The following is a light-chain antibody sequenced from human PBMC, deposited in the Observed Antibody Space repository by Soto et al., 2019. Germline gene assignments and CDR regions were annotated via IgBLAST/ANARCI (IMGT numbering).Light chain of an antibody. Sequence: EIVLTQSPGTLSLSPGERATLSCRASHSVSSSYLAWYQQKPGQAPRLLIYGAYSRATGIPDRFSGSGSGTDFTLTIIRLEPEDFAVYYCQQYGISPPFTFGGGTKVEIK. V-gene: IGKV3-20*01. CDR2: GAY. CDR3: QQYGISPPFT. J-gene: IGKJ4*01. CDR1: HSVSSSY.